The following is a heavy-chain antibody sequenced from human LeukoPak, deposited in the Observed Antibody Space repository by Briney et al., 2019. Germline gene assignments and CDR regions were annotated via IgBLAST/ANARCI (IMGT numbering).Heavy chain of an antibody. CDR2: ISSSSSYI. CDR1: GFTFSSYS. Sequence: GGSLRLSCAASGFTFSSYSMNWVRQAPGKGLEWVSSISSSSSYIYYADSVKGRFTISRDNAKNSLYLQMNSLRAEDTAVYYCASVRGYSGYDDNWFDPWGQGTLVTVSS. CDR3: ASVRGYSGYDDNWFDP. J-gene: IGHJ5*02. V-gene: IGHV3-21*01. D-gene: IGHD5-12*01.